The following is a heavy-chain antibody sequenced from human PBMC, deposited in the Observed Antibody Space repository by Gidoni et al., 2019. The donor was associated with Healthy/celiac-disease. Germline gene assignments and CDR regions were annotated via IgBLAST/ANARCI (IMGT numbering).Heavy chain of an antibody. V-gene: IGHV4-4*02. CDR3: ARAFYGDYGFDY. CDR2: IYHSGST. J-gene: IGHJ4*02. D-gene: IGHD4-17*01. Sequence: QVQLQESGPGLVKPSGTLSLTCAVSGGPISSSNWWSWVRQPPGKGLEWIGEIYHSGSTNYNPSLKSRFTISVDKSKNQFSLKLSSVTAADTAVYYCARAFYGDYGFDYWGQGTLVTVSS. CDR1: GGPISSSNW.